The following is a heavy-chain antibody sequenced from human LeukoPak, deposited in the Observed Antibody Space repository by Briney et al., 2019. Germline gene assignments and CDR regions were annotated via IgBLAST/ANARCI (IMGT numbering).Heavy chain of an antibody. D-gene: IGHD3-10*01. V-gene: IGHV3-7*03. CDR2: IKQDGSEK. J-gene: IGHJ3*02. CDR1: GFTFSSFW. CDR3: ARDRGYCGSDS. Sequence: GGSLRLSCVASGFTFSSFWMSWVRQAPGKGLEWVANIKQDGSEKYYVDSVKGRFTISRDNAKNSLYLQMNSLRAEDTAVYYCARDRGYCGSDSWGQGTMVTVSS.